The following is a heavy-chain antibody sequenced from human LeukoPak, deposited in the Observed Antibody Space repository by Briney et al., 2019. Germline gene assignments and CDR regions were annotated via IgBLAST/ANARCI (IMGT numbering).Heavy chain of an antibody. D-gene: IGHD3-22*01. J-gene: IGHJ3*02. V-gene: IGHV3-21*01. CDR2: ISSSSSYI. CDR1: GFTFSSYS. CDR3: ARRWLSYDAFDI. Sequence: GGSLRLSCAASGFTFSSYSMNWVRQAPGKGLEWVSSISSSSSYIYYADSVKGRFTISRDNAKNPLYMQMNSLRGEDSAVYYCARRWLSYDAFDIWGQGTMVTVSS.